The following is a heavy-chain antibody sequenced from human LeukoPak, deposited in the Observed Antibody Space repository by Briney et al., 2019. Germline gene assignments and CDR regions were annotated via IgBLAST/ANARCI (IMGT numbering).Heavy chain of an antibody. V-gene: IGHV3-20*04. J-gene: IGHJ4*02. Sequence: PGGSLRLSCAASGFTFDGHGMSWVRQAPGKGLEWVSSITWNGGSTAYADSVKGRFTISRDNAKNSLYLQLNSLRAEDTALYYCARTSKNSYGCSDYWGRGTLVTVSS. D-gene: IGHD5-18*01. CDR3: ARTSKNSYGCSDY. CDR1: GFTFDGHG. CDR2: ITWNGGST.